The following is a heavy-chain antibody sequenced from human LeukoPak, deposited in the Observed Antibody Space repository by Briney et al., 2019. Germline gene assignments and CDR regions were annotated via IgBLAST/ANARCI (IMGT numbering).Heavy chain of an antibody. J-gene: IGHJ4*02. CDR2: ISGSGDNT. V-gene: IGHV3-23*01. Sequence: GSLRLSCAASGFTFSTYAMTWVRQAPGKGLEWVSAISGSGDNTYYADSVKGRFTISRDNSKNTLYLQMYSLRAEDTAVYYCAKVSDWGRPSYIDYWGQGTLVTVSS. D-gene: IGHD7-27*01. CDR1: GFTFSTYA. CDR3: AKVSDWGRPSYIDY.